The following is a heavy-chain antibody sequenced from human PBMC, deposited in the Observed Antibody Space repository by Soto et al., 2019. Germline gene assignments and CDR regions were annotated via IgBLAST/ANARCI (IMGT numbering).Heavy chain of an antibody. D-gene: IGHD1-20*01. CDR3: ATSQKGYNWNYFDH. Sequence: KSSETLSLTCAVSGASISGSYYYWAWLRQSPGKGPEWIGSVFYTGFTSYNPSLESRVSVSVDTSKSQFSLKLSAVTAADTAVYYCATSQKGYNWNYFDHWGQGALVPVSS. J-gene: IGHJ4*02. CDR1: GASISGSYYY. V-gene: IGHV4-39*01. CDR2: VFYTGFT.